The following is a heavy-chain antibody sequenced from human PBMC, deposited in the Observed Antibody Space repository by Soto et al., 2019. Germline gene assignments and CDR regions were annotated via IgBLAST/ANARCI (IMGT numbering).Heavy chain of an antibody. CDR1: GFTFSSYG. Sequence: PGGSLRLSCAASGFTFSSYGMHWVRQAPGKGLEWVAVISYDGSNKYYADSVKGRFTISRDNSKNTLYLQMNSLRAEDTAVYYCAKELSTQYYSMDVWGKGTTVTVSS. CDR2: ISYDGSNK. CDR3: AKELSTQYYSMDV. D-gene: IGHD3-16*02. V-gene: IGHV3-30*18. J-gene: IGHJ6*03.